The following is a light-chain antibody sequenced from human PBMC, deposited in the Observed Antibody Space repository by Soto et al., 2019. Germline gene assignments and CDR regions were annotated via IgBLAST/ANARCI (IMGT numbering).Light chain of an antibody. CDR2: EDT. V-gene: IGLV2-23*02. CDR3: CSYAGSSTFVV. J-gene: IGLJ2*01. Sequence: QSVLTQPASVSGSPGQSITISCTGTSSDVGSYNLVSWYQHHPGKAPKLMIYEDTKRPSGISNRFSGSKSGNMASLTISGLQAEDEADYYCCSYAGSSTFVVFGGGTKVTVL. CDR1: SSDVGSYNL.